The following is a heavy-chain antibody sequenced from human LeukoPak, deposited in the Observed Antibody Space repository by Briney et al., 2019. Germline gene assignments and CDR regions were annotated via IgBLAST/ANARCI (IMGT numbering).Heavy chain of an antibody. Sequence: GGSLRLSCTASGFSFSGHWMHWARQLPGKGLVWVSRISPTGSTTSYADSVKGRFTVSRDNAKNTLYLQVNNLRAEDTAVYYCARGPNSNWSGLDFRGQGTLLTVSS. D-gene: IGHD6-6*01. V-gene: IGHV3-74*01. CDR2: ISPTGSTT. J-gene: IGHJ4*02. CDR3: ARGPNSNWSGLDF. CDR1: GFSFSGHW.